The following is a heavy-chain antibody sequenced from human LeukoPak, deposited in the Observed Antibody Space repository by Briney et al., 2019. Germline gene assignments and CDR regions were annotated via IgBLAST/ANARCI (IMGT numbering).Heavy chain of an antibody. D-gene: IGHD2-15*01. CDR3: ARRLLGYCSGGSCYSGYFQH. CDR2: VYYSGTT. Sequence: SETLSLTCSVSGDSISLSFYYWGWIRQPPGKALEWIGSVYYSGTTSYNPSLKSRVTISVDTSKNQFSLKLSSVTAADTAVYYCARRLLGYCSGGSCYSGYFQHWGQGTLVTVSS. J-gene: IGHJ1*01. V-gene: IGHV4-39*07. CDR1: GDSISLSFYY.